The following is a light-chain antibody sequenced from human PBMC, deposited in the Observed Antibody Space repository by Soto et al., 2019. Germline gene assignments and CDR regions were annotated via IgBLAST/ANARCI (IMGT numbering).Light chain of an antibody. J-gene: IGKJ3*01. CDR1: QSVSNY. Sequence: EVVLTQSPATLSLSPGERATLSCRVSQSVSNYLAWYQQKPGQAPRLLIYDASNRATGIPARFSGSGSGTDXXXXISXXEPDDFAVYYCQPRSNWPPLFGPGTKVDLK. CDR2: DAS. V-gene: IGKV3-11*01. CDR3: QPRSNWPPL.